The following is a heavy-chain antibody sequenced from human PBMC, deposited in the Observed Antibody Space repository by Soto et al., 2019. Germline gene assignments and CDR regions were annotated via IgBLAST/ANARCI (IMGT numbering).Heavy chain of an antibody. CDR1: GFTFDRFA. J-gene: IGHJ4*02. Sequence: EVQLLESGGGLVQPGGSLRLSCTASGFTFDRFAMNWVRQAPGKGLQWVSGISYSGGSRYYADSVKGRFTVSRDNSKKTLFLQMDSLRAEDTAVYYCAKGTDTECYDIDYWGQGILVTVAS. D-gene: IGHD3-9*01. CDR3: AKGTDTECYDIDY. CDR2: ISYSGGSR. V-gene: IGHV3-23*01.